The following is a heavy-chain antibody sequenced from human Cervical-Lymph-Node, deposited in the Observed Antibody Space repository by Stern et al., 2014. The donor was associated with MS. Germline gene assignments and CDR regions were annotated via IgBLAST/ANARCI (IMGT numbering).Heavy chain of an antibody. J-gene: IGHJ6*02. Sequence: QLVQSGAEVKKPPPPVKVSCKASGGTFSSQAISWVRQAPGQGLEWMGGIIPVFGAARCAQKFQGRVTIAADESTSTAYMELRSLRSEDTAVYYCARDEIGQTATHCCYCGMDVWGQGTTVTVSS. CDR2: IIPVFGAA. D-gene: IGHD1-1*01. CDR1: GGTFSSQA. CDR3: ARDEIGQTATHCCYCGMDV. V-gene: IGHV1-69*01.